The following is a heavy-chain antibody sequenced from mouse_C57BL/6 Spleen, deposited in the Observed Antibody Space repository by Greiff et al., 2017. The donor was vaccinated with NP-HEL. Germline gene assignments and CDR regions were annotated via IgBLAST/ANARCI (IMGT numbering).Heavy chain of an antibody. Sequence: VMLVESGAELVRPGSSVKMSCKASGYTFTNYWIGWAKQRPGHGLEWIGDIYPGGGYTNYNEKFKGKATLTADKSSSTAYMQFSSLTSEDSAIYYCAREDDGHYYAMDYWGQGTSVTVSS. CDR2: IYPGGGYT. CDR1: GYTFTNYW. J-gene: IGHJ4*01. V-gene: IGHV1-63*01. D-gene: IGHD2-3*01. CDR3: AREDDGHYYAMDY.